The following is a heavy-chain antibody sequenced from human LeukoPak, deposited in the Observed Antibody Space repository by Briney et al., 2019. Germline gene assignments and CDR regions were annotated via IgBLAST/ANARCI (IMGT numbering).Heavy chain of an antibody. CDR2: IYYSGST. CDR3: ATWSISSYSFDY. CDR1: GGSISSYY. Sequence: SETLSLTCTVCGGSISSYYRSWIRQPPGKGLEWIGYIYYSGSTNYNPSLKSRVTISVDTAKNQFSLKLSSVTAADTAVYYCATWSISSYSFDYLGQGNLVTVSS. D-gene: IGHD3-3*02. V-gene: IGHV4-59*01. J-gene: IGHJ4*02.